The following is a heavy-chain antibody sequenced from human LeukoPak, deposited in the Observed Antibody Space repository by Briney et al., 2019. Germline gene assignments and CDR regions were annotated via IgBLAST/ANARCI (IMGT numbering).Heavy chain of an antibody. D-gene: IGHD3-10*01. J-gene: IGHJ6*03. CDR1: GYTFTGYY. CDR2: INPNSGGT. V-gene: IGHV1-2*02. Sequence: ASVKVSCKASGYTFTGYYMHWVRQAPGQGLEWMGWINPNSGGTNYAQKFQGRVTMTRDTSISTAYMELSRLRSDDTAVYYCARDRPGLWFGESAIGYYCYMDVWGKGTTVTISS. CDR3: ARDRPGLWFGESAIGYYCYMDV.